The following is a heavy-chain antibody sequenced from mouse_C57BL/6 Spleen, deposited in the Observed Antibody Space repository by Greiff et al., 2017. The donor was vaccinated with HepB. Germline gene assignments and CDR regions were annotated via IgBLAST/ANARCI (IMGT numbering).Heavy chain of an antibody. CDR1: GFTFSSYG. CDR2: ISSGGSYT. J-gene: IGHJ4*01. Sequence: EVHLVESGGDLVKPGGSLKLSCAASGFTFSSYGMSWVRQTPDKRLEWVATISSGGSYTYYPDSVKGRFTISRDNAKNTLYLQMSSLKSEDTAMYYCARQGDSSYYYAMDYWGQGTSVTVSS. CDR3: ARQGDSSYYYAMDY. D-gene: IGHD3-3*01. V-gene: IGHV5-6*01.